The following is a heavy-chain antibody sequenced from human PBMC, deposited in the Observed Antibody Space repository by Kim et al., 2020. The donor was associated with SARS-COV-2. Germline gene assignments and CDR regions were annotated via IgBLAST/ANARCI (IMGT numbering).Heavy chain of an antibody. J-gene: IGHJ4*02. D-gene: IGHD3-22*01. V-gene: IGHV3-30*04. Sequence: GGSLRLSCAASGFTFSSYAMHWVRQAPGKGLEWVAVISYDGSNKYYADSVKGRFTISRDNSKNTLYLQMNSLRAEDTAVYYCARNYYDSIDHIDYWGQGTLVTVSS. CDR2: ISYDGSNK. CDR1: GFTFSSYA. CDR3: ARNYYDSIDHIDY.